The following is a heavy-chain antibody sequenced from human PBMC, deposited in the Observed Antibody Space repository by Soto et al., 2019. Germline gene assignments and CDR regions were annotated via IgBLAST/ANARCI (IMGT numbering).Heavy chain of an antibody. CDR1: GFTFSSYG. D-gene: IGHD3-10*01. V-gene: IGHV3-7*05. Sequence: GGSLRLSCAASGFTFSSYGMHWVRQAPGKGLEWVANINYDGSEKNYVDSVKGRFTISRDNTRNSLALQMNTLRAEDTAVYYCLSAGSAVSWGQGTLVTVSS. J-gene: IGHJ4*02. CDR2: INYDGSEK. CDR3: LSAGSAVS.